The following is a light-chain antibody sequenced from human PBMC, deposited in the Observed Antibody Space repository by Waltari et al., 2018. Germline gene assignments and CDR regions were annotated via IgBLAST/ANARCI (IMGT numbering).Light chain of an antibody. Sequence: QSALTQPASVSGSPGQSITISCTGTSSDVGSYNLVSWYQQHPGKAPKLIIYEGYKRPSGVSNRFSGSKSGETASRTISGVQAEDEADYYCCSYANNRPRVFGGGTKLTVL. J-gene: IGLJ3*02. V-gene: IGLV2-23*01. CDR2: EGY. CDR1: SSDVGSYNL. CDR3: CSYANNRPRV.